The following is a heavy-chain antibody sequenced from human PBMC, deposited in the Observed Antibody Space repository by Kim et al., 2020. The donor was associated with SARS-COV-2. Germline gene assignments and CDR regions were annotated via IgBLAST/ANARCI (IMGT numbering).Heavy chain of an antibody. D-gene: IGHD2-21*02. CDR3: ARDTTGIVVVTAIRYAFDI. J-gene: IGHJ3*02. Sequence: SRVTISVDTSKNQFSLKLSSVTAADTAVYYCARDTTGIVVVTAIRYAFDIWGQGTMVTVSS. V-gene: IGHV4-34*01.